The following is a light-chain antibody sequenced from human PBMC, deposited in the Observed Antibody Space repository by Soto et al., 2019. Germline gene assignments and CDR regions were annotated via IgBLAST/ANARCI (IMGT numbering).Light chain of an antibody. J-gene: IGKJ1*01. Sequence: SVLTQSPGTLSLSPGQRSTLCCRASQSVASRNLAWYQQKYGQAPRVXIYGASSRAIHTPDRFSGSGYGTDFKLTISGLEPEDFAVYYCQHFGNSLWTFGQGTKVDIK. V-gene: IGKV3-20*01. CDR1: QSVASRN. CDR2: GAS. CDR3: QHFGNSLWT.